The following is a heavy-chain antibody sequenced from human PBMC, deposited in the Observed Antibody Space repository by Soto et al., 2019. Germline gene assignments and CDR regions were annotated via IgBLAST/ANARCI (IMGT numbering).Heavy chain of an antibody. CDR2: IYHSGST. V-gene: IGHV4-4*02. Sequence: SATQSLTCLVSGDSVSSFNWWSWIRQSTSMGLEWIGEIYHSGSTNYNPSLKNRVTISLDTSKNYFSLNLTSVTAADTAVYYCARGAGASSSWLDHCDSWGQGTRVTVSA. CDR3: ARGAGASSSWLDHCDS. CDR1: GDSVSSFNW. J-gene: IGHJ4*02. D-gene: IGHD6-13*01.